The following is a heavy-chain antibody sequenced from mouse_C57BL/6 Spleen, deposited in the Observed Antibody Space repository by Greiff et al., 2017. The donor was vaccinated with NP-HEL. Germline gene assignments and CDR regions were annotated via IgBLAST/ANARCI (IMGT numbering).Heavy chain of an antibody. J-gene: IGHJ3*01. CDR3: ARQSYDYAWFAY. V-gene: IGHV5-17*01. D-gene: IGHD2-4*01. CDR1: GFTFSDYG. Sequence: EVKVVESGGGLVKPGGSLKLSCAASGFTFSDYGMHWVRQAPEKGLEWVAYISSGSSTIYYADTVKGRFTISRDNAKNTLFLQMTSLRSEDTAMYYCARQSYDYAWFAYWGQGTLVTVSA. CDR2: ISSGSSTI.